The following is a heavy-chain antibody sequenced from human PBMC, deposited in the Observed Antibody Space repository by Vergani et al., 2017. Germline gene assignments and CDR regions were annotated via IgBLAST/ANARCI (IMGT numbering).Heavy chain of an antibody. D-gene: IGHD3-22*01. CDR1: GFTVSSNY. CDR2: ISSSSSYI. CDR3: SSGYPYYYYFMYV. J-gene: IGHJ6*03. Sequence: EVQLVESGGGLVQPGGSLRLSCAASGFTVSSNYMSWVRQAPGKGLEWVSSISSSSSYIYYADSVKARFTISRDNAKNSLYLQMNSLRAEDTAVYYCSSGYPYYYYFMYVWSKGTTLTVSS. V-gene: IGHV3-21*01.